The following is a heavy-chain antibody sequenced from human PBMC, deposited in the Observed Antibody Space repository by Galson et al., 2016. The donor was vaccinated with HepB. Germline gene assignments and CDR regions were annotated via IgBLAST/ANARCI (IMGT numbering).Heavy chain of an antibody. CDR3: ARGCGARSGDAFDI. J-gene: IGHJ3*02. V-gene: IGHV6-1*01. Sequence: CAISGDSVSSNSAAWNWIRQSPSRGLEWLGRTYYRSKWYNDYAVSVKSRITINPDTSKNQFSLQLNSVTPEDTAVYYCARGCGARSGDAFDIWGQGTMVTASS. CDR1: GDSVSSNSAA. CDR2: TYYRSKWYN. D-gene: IGHD3-10*01.